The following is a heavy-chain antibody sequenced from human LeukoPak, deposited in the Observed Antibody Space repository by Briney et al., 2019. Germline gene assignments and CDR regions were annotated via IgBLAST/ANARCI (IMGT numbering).Heavy chain of an antibody. J-gene: IGHJ4*02. D-gene: IGHD6-19*01. CDR3: ARHVKGGGYSSGWHTFDY. CDR2: IYYSGST. CDR1: GGSISSSGYY. Sequence: PSETLSLTCTVSGGSISSSGYYWGWIRQPPGKGLEWIGSIYYSGSTYYNPSLKSRVTISVDTSKNQFSLKLSSVTAADTAVYYCARHVKGGGYSSGWHTFDYWGQGTLVTVSS. V-gene: IGHV4-39*01.